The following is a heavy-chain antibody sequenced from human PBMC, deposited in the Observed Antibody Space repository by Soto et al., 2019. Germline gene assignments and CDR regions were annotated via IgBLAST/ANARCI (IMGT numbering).Heavy chain of an antibody. CDR3: ARDMTTVTRSPMDV. CDR2: IWYDGSNK. J-gene: IGHJ6*04. V-gene: IGHV3-33*01. CDR1: GFTFSSYG. Sequence: GGSLRLSCAASGFTFSSYGMHWVRQAPGKGLEWVAVIWYDGSNKYYADSVKGRFTISRDNSKNTLYLQMNSLRAEDTAVYYCARDMTTVTRSPMDVWGKGTTVTVSS. D-gene: IGHD4-17*01.